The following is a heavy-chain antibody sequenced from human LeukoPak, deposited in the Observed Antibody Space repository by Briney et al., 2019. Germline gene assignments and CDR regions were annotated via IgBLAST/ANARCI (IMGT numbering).Heavy chain of an antibody. V-gene: IGHV3-30*02. CDR3: ASSRGYNSGYRALELPPSPID. D-gene: IGHD5-18*01. Sequence: GGSLRLSCAASGFRFSQQDMHWVRQAPGKGLEWVAWIRYDGSDKNYADSVKGRFTISRDNSGNTLYLQMESLRGDDTALYYCASSRGYNSGYRALELPPSPIDWGQGTLVTVSS. CDR1: GFRFSQQD. CDR2: IRYDGSDK. J-gene: IGHJ4*02.